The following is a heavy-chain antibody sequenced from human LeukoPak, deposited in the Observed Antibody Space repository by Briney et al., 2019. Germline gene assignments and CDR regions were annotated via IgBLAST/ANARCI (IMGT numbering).Heavy chain of an antibody. D-gene: IGHD3-10*01. CDR3: ARGLGGELWFGGTHFDY. CDR2: IWYDGSNK. CDR1: GFTFSSYG. Sequence: PGGSLRLSCAASGFTFSSYGMHWVRQAPGKGLEWVAVIWYDGSNKYYADSVKGRFTISRDNSKNTLYLQMNSLRAEDTAVYYCARGLGGELWFGGTHFDYWGQGTLVTVSS. V-gene: IGHV3-33*01. J-gene: IGHJ4*02.